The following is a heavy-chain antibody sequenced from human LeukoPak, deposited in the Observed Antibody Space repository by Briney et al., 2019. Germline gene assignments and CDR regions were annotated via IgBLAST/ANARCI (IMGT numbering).Heavy chain of an antibody. CDR3: AKQLGYCSDGSCYFPY. CDR2: ISNNGGYT. V-gene: IGHV3-23*01. Sequence: GGSPRLSCAASGFTFSSSAMSWVRQAPGKGLEWVSAISNNGGYTYYADSVQGRFTISRDNSKSTLCLRMNSLRAEDTAVYYCAKQLGYCSDGSCYFPYWGQGTLVTVSS. D-gene: IGHD2-15*01. J-gene: IGHJ4*02. CDR1: GFTFSSSA.